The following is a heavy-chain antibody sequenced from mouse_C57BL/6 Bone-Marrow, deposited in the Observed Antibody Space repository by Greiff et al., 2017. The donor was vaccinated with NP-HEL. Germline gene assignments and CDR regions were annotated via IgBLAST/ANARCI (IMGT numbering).Heavy chain of an antibody. CDR2: IWRGGST. V-gene: IGHV2-5*01. D-gene: IGHD1-1*01. Sequence: VQLVESGPGLVQPSQSLSITCTVSGFSLTSYGVHWVRQSPGKGLEWLGVIWRGGSTDYNAAFMSRLSITKDNSKSQVFFKMNSLQADDTAIYYCAKGPQFITTVVDAMDYWGQGTSVTVSS. CDR3: AKGPQFITTVVDAMDY. J-gene: IGHJ4*01. CDR1: GFSLTSYG.